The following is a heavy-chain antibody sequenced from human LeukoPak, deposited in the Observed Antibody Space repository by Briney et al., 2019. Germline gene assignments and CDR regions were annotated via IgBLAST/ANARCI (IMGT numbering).Heavy chain of an antibody. CDR1: GFTFSSYS. D-gene: IGHD4-17*01. CDR2: IRYDGSNK. J-gene: IGHJ4*02. CDR3: AKAMYGDYVESLDY. V-gene: IGHV3-30*02. Sequence: GGSLRLSCVGSGFTFSSYSMNWVRQAPGKGLEWVAFIRYDGSNKYYADSVKGRFTISRDNSKNTLYLQMNSLRAEDTAVYYCAKAMYGDYVESLDYWGQGTLVTVSS.